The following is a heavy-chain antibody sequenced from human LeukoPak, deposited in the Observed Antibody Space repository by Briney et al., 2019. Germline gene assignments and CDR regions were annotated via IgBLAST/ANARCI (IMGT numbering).Heavy chain of an antibody. CDR1: GGSFSDYY. V-gene: IGHV4-34*01. J-gene: IGHJ3*02. CDR2: INHSGST. D-gene: IGHD5-24*01. Sequence: SETLSLTCAVYGGSFSDYYWSWIRQSPGKGLEWIGEINHSGSTKYNPSLKSRVAISVDRSKNQFSLRLSSVTAADTAVYYCARDADNSDAFDIWGQGTMVTVSS. CDR3: ARDADNSDAFDI.